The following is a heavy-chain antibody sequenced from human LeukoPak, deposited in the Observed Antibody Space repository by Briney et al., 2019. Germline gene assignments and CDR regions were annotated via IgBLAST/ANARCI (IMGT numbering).Heavy chain of an antibody. CDR1: GGSISSYY. V-gene: IGHV4-59*08. Sequence: SETLSLTCTVSGGSISSYYWSWIRQPPGKGLEWIGYIYYSGSTNYNPSLKSRVTISVDTSKNQFSLKLSSVTAADTAVYYCARHRRYYYGMDVWGQGTTVTVSS. CDR3: ARHRRYYYGMDV. CDR2: IYYSGST. J-gene: IGHJ6*02.